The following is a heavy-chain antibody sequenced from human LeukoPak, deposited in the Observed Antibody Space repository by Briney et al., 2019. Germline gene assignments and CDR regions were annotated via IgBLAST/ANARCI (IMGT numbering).Heavy chain of an antibody. J-gene: IGHJ3*02. V-gene: IGHV1-18*01. Sequence: GASVKVSCKASGYTFTSYGISWVRQAPGHGLEWMGWISAYNGNTNYAQKLQGRVTMTTDTSTSTAYMELRSLRSDDTAVYYCARVEVIAAAGTDAFDIWGQGTMVTVSS. CDR2: ISAYNGNT. D-gene: IGHD6-13*01. CDR1: GYTFTSYG. CDR3: ARVEVIAAAGTDAFDI.